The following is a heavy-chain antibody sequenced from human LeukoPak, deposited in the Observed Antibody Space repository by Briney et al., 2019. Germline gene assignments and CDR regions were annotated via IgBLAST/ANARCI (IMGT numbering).Heavy chain of an antibody. V-gene: IGHV3-9*03. CDR2: ISWNSGSI. D-gene: IGHD2-15*01. CDR3: AKERRRYCSGGSCDAFDI. Sequence: GGSLRLSCAASGFTFDDYAMHWVRQAPGKGLEWVSGISWNSGSIGYADSVKGRFTISRDNAKNSLYLQMNSLRAEDMALYYCAKERRRYCSGGSCDAFDIWGQGTMVTVSS. J-gene: IGHJ3*02. CDR1: GFTFDDYA.